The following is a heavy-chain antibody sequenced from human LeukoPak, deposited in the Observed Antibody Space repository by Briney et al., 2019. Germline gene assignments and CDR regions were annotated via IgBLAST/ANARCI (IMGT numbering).Heavy chain of an antibody. CDR2: IIPILGIA. V-gene: IGHV1-69*04. CDR1: GGTFSSYA. Sequence: GASVKVSFKASGGTFSSYAISWVRQAPGQGLEWMGRIIPILGIANYAQKFQGRVTITADKSTSTAYMELSSLRSEDTAVYYCARDLAGKGYYFDYWGQGTLVTVSS. CDR3: ARDLAGKGYYFDY. J-gene: IGHJ4*02.